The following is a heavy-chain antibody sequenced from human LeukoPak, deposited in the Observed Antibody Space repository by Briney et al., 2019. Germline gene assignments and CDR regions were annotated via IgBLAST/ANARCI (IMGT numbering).Heavy chain of an antibody. J-gene: IGHJ6*02. D-gene: IGHD3-16*01. CDR1: GFTVSSNY. V-gene: IGHV3-66*01. CDR3: ARSYDVWSRYYGMDV. CDR2: IYSGGST. Sequence: GVFLRLTCAASGFTVSSNYMSWVRQAPGKGLKWVSVIYSGGSTYYADSVKGRFTISRDNSKNTLYLQMNSLRAEDTAVYYCARSYDVWSRYYGMDVWGQGTTVTVSS.